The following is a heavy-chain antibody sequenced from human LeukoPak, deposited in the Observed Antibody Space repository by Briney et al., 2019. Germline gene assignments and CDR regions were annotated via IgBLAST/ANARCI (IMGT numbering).Heavy chain of an antibody. CDR3: ARSGGSWTYSGSYSDY. CDR1: GYTFTGYY. D-gene: IGHD1-26*01. J-gene: IGHJ4*02. V-gene: IGHV1-2*02. CDR2: INPNSGGT. Sequence: GASVKVSCKASGYTFTGYYMHWVRQAPGQGLEWMGWINPNSGGTNYAQKFQGRVTMTRDTSISTAYMELSRLRSDDTAVYYCARSGGSWTYSGSYSDYWGQGTLVTVSS.